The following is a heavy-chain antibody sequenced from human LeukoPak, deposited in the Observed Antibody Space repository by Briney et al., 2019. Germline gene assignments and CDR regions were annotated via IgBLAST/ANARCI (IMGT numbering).Heavy chain of an antibody. CDR1: GGSISSYY. Sequence: SETLSFTCTVSGGSISSYYWSWIRQPPGKGLEWIGSMYYSGSTYYNPSLKSRVTISVDTSKNQFSLKLSSVTAADTAVYYCVIMPGYWGQGTLVTVSS. CDR3: VIMPGY. V-gene: IGHV4-59*05. D-gene: IGHD2-2*01. CDR2: MYYSGST. J-gene: IGHJ4*02.